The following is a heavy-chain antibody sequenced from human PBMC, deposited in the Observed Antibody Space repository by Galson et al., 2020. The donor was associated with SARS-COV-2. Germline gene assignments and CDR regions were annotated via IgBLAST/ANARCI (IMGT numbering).Heavy chain of an antibody. Sequence: GESLKISCAASGFNFSSYVMNWVRQAPGKGLEWISSINGSGTNTHYADSVKGRFTFSRDNSKSTVYLQMNSLRAEDTAIYYCAKGGGAAYYYYMDVWGEGTTVTVS. CDR2: INGSGTNT. CDR1: GFNFSSYV. J-gene: IGHJ6*03. D-gene: IGHD3-16*01. V-gene: IGHV3-23*01. CDR3: AKGGGAAYYYYMDV.